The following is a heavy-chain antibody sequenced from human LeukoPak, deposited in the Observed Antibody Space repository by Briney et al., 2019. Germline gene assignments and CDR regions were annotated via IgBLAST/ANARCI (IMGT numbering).Heavy chain of an antibody. CDR2: ISGASGAT. CDR3: ASPSSGQSFDI. V-gene: IGHV3-23*01. CDR1: GFTFSTYA. Sequence: GGSLRLSCADSGFTFSTYAMTWVRQAPGKGLEWVSTISGASGATYYADSVKGRFTISRDNSKNTLYLQMHSLRAEDTAVYYCASPSSGQSFDIWGQGTMVTVSS. J-gene: IGHJ3*02. D-gene: IGHD6-19*01.